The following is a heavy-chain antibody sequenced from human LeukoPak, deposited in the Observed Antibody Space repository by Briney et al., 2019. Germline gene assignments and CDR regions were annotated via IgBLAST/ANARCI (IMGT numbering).Heavy chain of an antibody. Sequence: GESLKISCKGSGCRFTSYWIGWVRQVPGKGLEWMGIIYPGDSDTRYRPSFQGQVTISADKSISTAYLQWSSLKASDTAMYYCARQSRSSGWYPGYYYYYGMDVWGQGTTVTVSS. CDR1: GCRFTSYW. CDR3: ARQSRSSGWYPGYYYYYGMDV. D-gene: IGHD6-19*01. J-gene: IGHJ6*02. CDR2: IYPGDSDT. V-gene: IGHV5-51*01.